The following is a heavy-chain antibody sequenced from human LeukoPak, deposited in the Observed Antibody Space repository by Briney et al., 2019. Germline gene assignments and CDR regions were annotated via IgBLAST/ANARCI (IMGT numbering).Heavy chain of an antibody. Sequence: SETLSLTCNVSGGSIDNYYWSWIRQPPGKGLEYIGYIFYSGTTNYNPSLKSRVTISVDTSKNQFSLKLSSVTAADTAVYYCARLEYSSSSGFDYWGQGTLVTVSS. V-gene: IGHV4-59*08. CDR1: GGSIDNYY. D-gene: IGHD6-6*01. CDR2: IFYSGTT. CDR3: ARLEYSSSSGFDY. J-gene: IGHJ4*02.